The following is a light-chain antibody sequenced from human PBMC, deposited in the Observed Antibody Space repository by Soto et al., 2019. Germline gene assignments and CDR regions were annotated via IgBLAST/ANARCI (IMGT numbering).Light chain of an antibody. Sequence: QPALTQPASVSGSPGQSITISCTGTSSDVGGYNYVSWYQQHPGKAPKVMIYEVSNRPSGVSNRFSGSRSGNTASLTISGLQAKDEADYYCSSYTSSSTVVFGGGTKLTVL. CDR3: SSYTSSSTVV. CDR1: SSDVGGYNY. V-gene: IGLV2-14*01. CDR2: EVS. J-gene: IGLJ2*01.